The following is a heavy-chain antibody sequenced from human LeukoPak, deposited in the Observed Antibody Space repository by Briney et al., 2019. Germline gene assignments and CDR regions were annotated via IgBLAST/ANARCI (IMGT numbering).Heavy chain of an antibody. D-gene: IGHD6-13*01. J-gene: IGHJ4*02. CDR1: GFTFDDYG. CDR2: INWNGGST. CDR3: ARTKGQQLVLYYFDY. V-gene: IGHV3-20*04. Sequence: PGGSLRLSCAASGFTFDDYGMSWVRQAPGKGLEWVSGINWNGGSTGYADSVKGRFTISRDNAKNSLYLQMNGLRAEDTALYYCARTKGQQLVLYYFDYWGQGTLVTVSS.